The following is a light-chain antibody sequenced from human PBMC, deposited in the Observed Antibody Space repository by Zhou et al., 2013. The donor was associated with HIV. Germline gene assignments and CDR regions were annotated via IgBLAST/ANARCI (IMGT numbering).Light chain of an antibody. Sequence: DIVLTQSPATLSLSPGERANLSCRASQSVSSNLAWYQQKPGQAPRLLIYDASNRATGIPARFSGSGSGTDFTLTISSLEPEDFAVYYCQQRSNWPYTFGQGTKLEIK. V-gene: IGKV3-11*01. CDR1: QSVSSN. CDR3: QQRSNWPYT. J-gene: IGKJ2*01. CDR2: DAS.